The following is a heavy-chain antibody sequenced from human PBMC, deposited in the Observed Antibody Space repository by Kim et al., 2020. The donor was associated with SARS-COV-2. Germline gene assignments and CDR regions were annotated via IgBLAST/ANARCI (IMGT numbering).Heavy chain of an antibody. CDR3: TTSGSSSGSYYVGDY. CDR1: GFTFSNAW. Sequence: GGSLRLSCAASGFTFSNAWMSWVRQAPGKGLEWVGRIKSKTDGGTTDYAAPVKGRFTISRDDSKNTLYLQMNSLKTEDTAVYYCTTSGSSSGSYYVGDYWGQGTLVTVSS. CDR2: IKSKTDGGTT. V-gene: IGHV3-15*01. D-gene: IGHD1-26*01. J-gene: IGHJ4*02.